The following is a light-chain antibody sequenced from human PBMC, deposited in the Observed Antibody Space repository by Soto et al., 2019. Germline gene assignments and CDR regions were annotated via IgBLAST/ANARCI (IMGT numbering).Light chain of an antibody. J-gene: IGLJ2*01. CDR2: EVN. CDR3: CSYAGSVV. Sequence: QSALTQPASVSGSPGQSITISCTGSSNNIGGYSLVSWYQQSPGKVPKLHIFEVNKRPSGVSDRFSGSKSGDTASLTISGLQAEDEADYYCCSYAGSVVFGGGTKLTVL. CDR1: SNNIGGYSL. V-gene: IGLV2-23*02.